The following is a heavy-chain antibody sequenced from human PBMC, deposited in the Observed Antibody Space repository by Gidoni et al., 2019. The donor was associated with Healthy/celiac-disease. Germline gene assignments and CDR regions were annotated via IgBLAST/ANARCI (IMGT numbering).Heavy chain of an antibody. J-gene: IGHJ2*01. CDR2: MNTNSGNT. CDR1: GYTFTRYD. D-gene: IGHD4-17*01. CDR3: ARIKSGTTVPVGYFDL. Sequence: QVQLVQSGAEVKTPGASVKVSCKASGYTFTRYDINWVRQATGQGFEWMGWMNTNSGNTGYAQKFQSRVTMTRNTSISTAYMELSSLRSEDTAVYYCARIKSGTTVPVGYFDLWGRGTLVTVSS. V-gene: IGHV1-8*01.